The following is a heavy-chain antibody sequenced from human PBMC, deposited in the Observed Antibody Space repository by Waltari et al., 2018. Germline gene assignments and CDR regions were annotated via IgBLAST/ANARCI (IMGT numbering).Heavy chain of an antibody. CDR2: IFYRGNT. Sequence: QVQLQESGPGLVKPSETLSLTCTVPGGPISSYYWSWIRQPPGKGLEWIGYIFYRGNTNYNPSLKSRVTILVDTSKNQFSLKLSSVTAADTAVYYCARQDLGDDCFFCFDSWGQGTLLTVSS. J-gene: IGHJ4*02. D-gene: IGHD3-16*01. CDR3: ARQDLGDDCFFCFDS. V-gene: IGHV4-59*13. CDR1: GGPISSYY.